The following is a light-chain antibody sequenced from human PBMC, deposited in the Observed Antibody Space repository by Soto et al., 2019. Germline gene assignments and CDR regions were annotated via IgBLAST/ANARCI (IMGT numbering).Light chain of an antibody. CDR1: QRVGTN. CDR2: GVS. V-gene: IGKV3-15*01. Sequence: EIVMTQSPATLSVSPGERATLSCRASQRVGTNLAWYQQKPGQAPRLLIYGVSTRATGIPDRFSGSGSGTEFTLTSSGMESEDFAVYQCQPYKTCSSITFGQGTRLEI. CDR3: QPYKTCSSIT. J-gene: IGKJ5*01.